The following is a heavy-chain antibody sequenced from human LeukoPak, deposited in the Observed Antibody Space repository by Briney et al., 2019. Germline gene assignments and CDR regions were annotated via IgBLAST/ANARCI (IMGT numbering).Heavy chain of an antibody. D-gene: IGHD3-3*01. CDR3: ARGAPGDYDFWSGYLFDY. Sequence: GSSVKVSCKASGGTFSSYTISWVRQAPGQGLEWMGRIIPILGIANYAQKFQGRVTITADKSTGTAYMELSSLRSEGTAVYYCARGAPGDYDFWSGYLFDYWGQGTLVTVSS. J-gene: IGHJ4*02. V-gene: IGHV1-69*02. CDR2: IIPILGIA. CDR1: GGTFSSYT.